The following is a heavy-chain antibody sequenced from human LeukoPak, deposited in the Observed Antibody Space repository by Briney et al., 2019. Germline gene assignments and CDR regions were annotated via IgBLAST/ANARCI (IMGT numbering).Heavy chain of an antibody. CDR3: AREKGLRYFDWSPRSNYYYYGMDV. D-gene: IGHD3-9*01. CDR1: GGSFSGYY. CDR2: VNHRGST. V-gene: IGHV4-34*01. Sequence: SETLSLTCAVYGGSFSGYYWSWIRQPPGKGLEWIGEVNHRGSTNYNPSLKSRVTISVDTSKNQFSLKLSSVTAADTAVYYCAREKGLRYFDWSPRSNYYYYGMDVWGQGTTVTVSS. J-gene: IGHJ6*02.